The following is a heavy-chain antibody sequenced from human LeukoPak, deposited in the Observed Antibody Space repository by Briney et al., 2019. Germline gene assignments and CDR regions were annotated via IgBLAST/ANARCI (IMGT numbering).Heavy chain of an antibody. V-gene: IGHV1-8*01. J-gene: IGHJ3*02. Sequence: ASVKVSCKASGYTFTSYDINWVRQATGQGLEWMGWMNPNSGNTGYAQKFQGRVTITTDESTSTAYMELSSLRSEDTAVYYCASPGRDSRGPYAFDIWGQGTMVTVSS. D-gene: IGHD3-22*01. CDR2: MNPNSGNT. CDR3: ASPGRDSRGPYAFDI. CDR1: GYTFTSYD.